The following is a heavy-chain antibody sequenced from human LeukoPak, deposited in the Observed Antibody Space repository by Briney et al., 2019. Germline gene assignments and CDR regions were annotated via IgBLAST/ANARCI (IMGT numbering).Heavy chain of an antibody. CDR1: GYTFTSYY. V-gene: IGHV1-46*01. D-gene: IGHD3-10*01. Sequence: EASVKVSCKASGYTFTSYYMHRVRQAPGQGLEWMGIINPSGGSTSYAQKFQGRVTMTRNTSISTAYMELSSLRSEDTAVYYCARVRIRGSGSYNYWGQGTLVTVSS. J-gene: IGHJ4*02. CDR3: ARVRIRGSGSYNY. CDR2: INPSGGST.